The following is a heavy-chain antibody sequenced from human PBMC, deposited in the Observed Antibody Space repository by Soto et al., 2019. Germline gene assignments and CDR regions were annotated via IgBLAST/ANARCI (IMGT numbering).Heavy chain of an antibody. D-gene: IGHD3-22*01. CDR2: ISSSSSTI. CDR1: GFTFSSYS. V-gene: IGHV3-48*02. CDR3: ARDLPFYDSSGYGPKIDY. J-gene: IGHJ4*02. Sequence: GGSLRLSCAASGFTFSSYSMNWVRQAPGKGLEWVSYISSSSSTIYYADSVKGRFTISRDNAKNSLYLQMNSLRDEDTAVYYCARDLPFYDSSGYGPKIDYWGQGTLVTVSS.